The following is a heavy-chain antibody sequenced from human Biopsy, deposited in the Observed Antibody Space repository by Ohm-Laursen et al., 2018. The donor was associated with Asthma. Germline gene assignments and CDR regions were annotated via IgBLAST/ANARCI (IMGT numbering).Heavy chain of an antibody. CDR3: ARHWDWGSFFDY. V-gene: IGHV4-39*01. CDR1: GGSMSSSSYY. Sequence: SETLSLTCIVSGGSMSSSSYYWGWIRQPPGKGLEWMGSISYTGSAYHNPSLKSRVTISVDTSKNHFSLKLSSVTAADTAVHYCARHWDWGSFFDYWGQGTPVTVSS. D-gene: IGHD7-27*01. CDR2: ISYTGSA. J-gene: IGHJ4*02.